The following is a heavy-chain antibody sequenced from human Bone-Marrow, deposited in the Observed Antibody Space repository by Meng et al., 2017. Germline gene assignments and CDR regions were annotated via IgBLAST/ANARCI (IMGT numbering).Heavy chain of an antibody. J-gene: IGHJ2*01. CDR3: ARIRGSGAWYFDL. Sequence: EVQLVDYGGGLIQPGGSVRLACAASGFTVSSSYMSWVRQAPGTGLEWVSVIYNSGRTYYGDSVTGRFTISRDNSKNALFLQMNSLRAEDTAVYYCARIRGSGAWYFDLWGRGTLVTVSS. CDR1: GFTVSSSY. CDR2: IYNSGRT. V-gene: IGHV3-53*01. D-gene: IGHD3-10*01.